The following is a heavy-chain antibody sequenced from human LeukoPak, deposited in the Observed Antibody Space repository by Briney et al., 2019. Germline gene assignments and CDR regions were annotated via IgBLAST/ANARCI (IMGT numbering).Heavy chain of an antibody. Sequence: GGSLRLSCAASGFTFDDYGMSWVRQAPGKGLEWVANIRQDGSDKYYVDSVKGRFTISRDNAKNSLYMQMNSLRAEDTAVYYCARVSTGSGNDYLDYWGQGTLVTVSS. V-gene: IGHV3-7*01. CDR3: ARVSTGSGNDYLDY. CDR1: GFTFDDYG. D-gene: IGHD2-15*01. CDR2: IRQDGSDK. J-gene: IGHJ4*02.